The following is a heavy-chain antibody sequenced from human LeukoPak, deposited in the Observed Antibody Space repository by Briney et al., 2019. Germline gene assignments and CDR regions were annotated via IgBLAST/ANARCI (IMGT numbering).Heavy chain of an antibody. CDR3: ARGPPEFCSSTSCSAYWYFDL. CDR1: GGSISSYY. V-gene: IGHV4-59*01. Sequence: PSETLSLTCTVSGGSISSYYWSWIRQPPGKGLEWIGYIYYSGSTNYNPSLKSRVTISVDTSKNQFSLKLSSVTAADTAVYYCARGPPEFCSSTSCSAYWYFDLWGRGTLVTVSS. CDR2: IYYSGST. D-gene: IGHD2-2*01. J-gene: IGHJ2*01.